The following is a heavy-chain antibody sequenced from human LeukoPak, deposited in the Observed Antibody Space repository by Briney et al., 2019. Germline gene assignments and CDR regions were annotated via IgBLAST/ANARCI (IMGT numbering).Heavy chain of an antibody. CDR1: GFSVSNNY. CDR3: ARHTPSTFDL. CDR2: VYSGGKT. V-gene: IGHV3-66*02. Sequence: GGSPRLSCAASGFSVSNNYMSWVRQAPGKAPEWVSVVYSGGKTFYADSVKGRFTISRDNSINTLFLEMNSLGLDDAAVYYCARHTPSTFDLWGQGVVVTVSA. J-gene: IGHJ5*02.